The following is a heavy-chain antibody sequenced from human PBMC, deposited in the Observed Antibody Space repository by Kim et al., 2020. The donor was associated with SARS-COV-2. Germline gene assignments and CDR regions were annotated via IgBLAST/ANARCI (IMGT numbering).Heavy chain of an antibody. CDR1: GFAFSTYS. V-gene: IGHV3-48*02. Sequence: GGSLRLSCAASGFAFSTYSINWVRQAPGKGLEWLSYISSSSSTIYYADSVRGRFTISRDNAENSVYLQMNSLGDEDTAVYYCARVGRSGWTDDYWGQGTLVTVPS. CDR2: ISSSSSTI. D-gene: IGHD6-19*01. J-gene: IGHJ4*02. CDR3: ARVGRSGWTDDY.